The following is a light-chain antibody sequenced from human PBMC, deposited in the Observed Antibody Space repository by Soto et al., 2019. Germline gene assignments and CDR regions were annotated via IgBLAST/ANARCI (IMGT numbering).Light chain of an antibody. CDR1: QDISNY. CDR3: QQYDNLLIT. Sequence: DIQITHSPSSLSSSVLYIFTVTCQASQDISNYLNWYQQKPGKAPKLLIYDASNLETGVPSRFSGSGSGTDFTFTISSLQPEDIATYYCQQYDNLLITFGGGTKVDIK. CDR2: DAS. J-gene: IGKJ4*01. V-gene: IGKV1-33*01.